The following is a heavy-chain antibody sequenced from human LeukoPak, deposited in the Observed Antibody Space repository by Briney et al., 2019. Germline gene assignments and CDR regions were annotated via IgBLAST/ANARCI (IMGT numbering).Heavy chain of an antibody. J-gene: IGHJ4*02. CDR2: INHSGST. CDR3: ARVVLLWFGDPLYYFDY. Sequence: PSETLSLTCAVYGGSFSGYYWSWIRQPPGKGLEWIGEINHSGSTNYNPSLKSRVTISVDTSKNQFSLKLSSVTAADTAVYYCARVVLLWFGDPLYYFDYWGQGTLVTVSS. D-gene: IGHD3-10*01. V-gene: IGHV4-34*01. CDR1: GGSFSGYY.